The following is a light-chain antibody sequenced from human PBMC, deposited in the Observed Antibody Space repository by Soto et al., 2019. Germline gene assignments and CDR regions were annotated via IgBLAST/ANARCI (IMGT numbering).Light chain of an antibody. V-gene: IGLV1-44*01. Sequence: QSVLTQPPSVSGTPGQRVTISCSGSSSNIGSNTVNWYQKLPGTAPELLIYSNNQRPSGVPDRFSGSKSGTSASLAISGLQSEDEADYYCAAWDDSLDGHVVFGGGTKLTVL. CDR2: SNN. CDR1: SSNIGSNT. CDR3: AAWDDSLDGHVV. J-gene: IGLJ2*01.